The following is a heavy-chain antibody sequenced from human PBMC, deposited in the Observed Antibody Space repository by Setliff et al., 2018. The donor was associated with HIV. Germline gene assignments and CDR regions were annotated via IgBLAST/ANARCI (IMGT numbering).Heavy chain of an antibody. Sequence: SVKVSCKASGGTFSNYAFNWVRQAPGQGLEWMGGLIPIVDITKSTQKFRDRVTFTADESTKTAQMELSGLTFEDTAVYYCAKGPNFEDAFDIWGQGTVVTVSS. J-gene: IGHJ3*02. V-gene: IGHV1-69*10. CDR1: GGTFSNYA. CDR2: LIPIVDIT. D-gene: IGHD2-8*01. CDR3: AKGPNFEDAFDI.